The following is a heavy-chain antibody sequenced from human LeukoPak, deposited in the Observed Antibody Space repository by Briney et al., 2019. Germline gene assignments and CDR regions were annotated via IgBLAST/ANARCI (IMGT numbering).Heavy chain of an antibody. CDR1: GYTFTGYY. CDR3: ARAVVPAAIWWFDP. J-gene: IGHJ5*02. Sequence: ASVKVSCKASGYTFTGYYMHWVRQAPGQGLEWMGWINPNSGGTNYAQKFQGRVTMTRDTSISTAYMELSRLRSDDTAVYYCARAVVPAAIWWFDPWGQETLVTVSS. CDR2: INPNSGGT. D-gene: IGHD2-2*02. V-gene: IGHV1-2*02.